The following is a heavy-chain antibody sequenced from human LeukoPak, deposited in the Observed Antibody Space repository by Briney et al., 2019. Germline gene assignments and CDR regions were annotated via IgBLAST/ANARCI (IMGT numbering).Heavy chain of an antibody. CDR2: IYYSGST. CDR3: ARHDWYYDSMDAFDI. CDR1: GGSTSSSSYY. J-gene: IGHJ3*02. D-gene: IGHD3-22*01. Sequence: SETLSLTCTVSGGSTSSSSYYWGWIRQPPGKGLEWIGSIYYSGSTYYNPSLKSRVTISVDTSKNQFSLKLSSVTAADTAVYYCARHDWYYDSMDAFDIWGQGTMVTVSS. V-gene: IGHV4-39*01.